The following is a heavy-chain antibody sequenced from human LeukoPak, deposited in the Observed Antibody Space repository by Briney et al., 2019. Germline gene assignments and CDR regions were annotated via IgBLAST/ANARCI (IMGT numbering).Heavy chain of an antibody. CDR2: IGFGDDSA. CDR3: AKDPTSVGGRHDWLLDS. V-gene: IGHV3-23*01. J-gene: IGHJ5*02. D-gene: IGHD3-9*01. CDR1: GFTFNNYA. Sequence: PGGSLRLSCAASGFTFNNYAMSWVRQAPGKGLEWVSTIGFGDDSAYYADSVKGRFTISRDNSKNTLYLQMNYLRAEDTAVYCCAKDPTSVGGRHDWLLDSWGQGTLVTVSS.